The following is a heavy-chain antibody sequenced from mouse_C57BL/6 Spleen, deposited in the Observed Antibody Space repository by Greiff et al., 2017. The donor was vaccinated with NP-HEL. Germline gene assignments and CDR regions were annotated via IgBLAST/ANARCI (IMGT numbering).Heavy chain of an antibody. Sequence: EVQGVESGGGLVKPGGSLKLSCAASGFTFSSYAMSWVRQTPEKRLEWVATISDGGSYTYYPDNVKGRFTISRDNAKNNLYLQMSHLKSEDTAMYYCARETGTLLFDYWGQGTTLTVSS. J-gene: IGHJ2*01. CDR2: ISDGGSYT. CDR3: ARETGTLLFDY. V-gene: IGHV5-4*01. D-gene: IGHD4-1*01. CDR1: GFTFSSYA.